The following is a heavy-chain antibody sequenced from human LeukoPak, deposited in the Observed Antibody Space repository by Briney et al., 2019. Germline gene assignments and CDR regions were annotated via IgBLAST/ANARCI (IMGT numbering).Heavy chain of an antibody. CDR2: IISSGDTS. Sequence: GGSLRLSCVASGFTFSGYTMNWVRQAPGKGLEWVSSIISSGDTSYYTDSVKGRFTISRDNAKNSLYLQMNGLRDEDTAVYYCARGTYGSGFDYWGQGTLVTVSS. D-gene: IGHD3-10*01. CDR1: GFTFSGYT. J-gene: IGHJ4*02. V-gene: IGHV3-48*02. CDR3: ARGTYGSGFDY.